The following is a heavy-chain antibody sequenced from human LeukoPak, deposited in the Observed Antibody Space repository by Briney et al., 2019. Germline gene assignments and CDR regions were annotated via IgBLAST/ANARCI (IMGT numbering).Heavy chain of an antibody. V-gene: IGHV3-48*01. J-gene: IGHJ1*01. Sequence: GGSLRLSCAASGFIFSSYSMNWVRQAPGKGLEWVSYISSSSSTIYYADSVKGRFTISRDNAKNSLYLQMNSLRAEDTAVYYCARDRSDFQHWGQGTLVTVSS. CDR3: ARDRSDFQH. D-gene: IGHD3-3*01. CDR1: GFIFSSYS. CDR2: ISSSSSTI.